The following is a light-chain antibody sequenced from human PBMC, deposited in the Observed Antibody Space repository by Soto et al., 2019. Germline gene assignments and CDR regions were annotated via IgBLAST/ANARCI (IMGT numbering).Light chain of an antibody. CDR1: QSVSNW. CDR3: QQYNSYSLT. V-gene: IGKV1-5*01. J-gene: IGKJ4*01. Sequence: DLHMTHSPSTLSASLCDRVPITCRASQSVSNWLAWYQQRPGKAPKLLIYDASSLESGVPSRFSGSGSGTEFTLTISSLQPDDFATYYCQQYNSYSLTFGGGTKVAI. CDR2: DAS.